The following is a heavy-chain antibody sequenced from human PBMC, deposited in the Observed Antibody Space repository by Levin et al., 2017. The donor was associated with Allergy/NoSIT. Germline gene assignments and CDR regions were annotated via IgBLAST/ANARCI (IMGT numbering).Heavy chain of an antibody. CDR3: ARDQFLHGSASGGWFDP. Sequence: HGESLKISCAASGFSVSTNYMNWIRQAPGKGLEWVSVIYSDGRTIYADSVKGRVTISRDNLKNTLYLQMNSLGVDDTAVYYCARDQFLHGSASGGWFDPWGQGTLVTVSS. D-gene: IGHD3-10*01. CDR2: IYSDGRT. V-gene: IGHV3-53*01. J-gene: IGHJ5*02. CDR1: GFSVSTNY.